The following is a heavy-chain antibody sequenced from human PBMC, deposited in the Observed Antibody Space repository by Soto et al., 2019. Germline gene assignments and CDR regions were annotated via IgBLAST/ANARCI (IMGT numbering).Heavy chain of an antibody. CDR2: ISGSGGST. Sequence: GGSLRLSCAASGFTFSSYAMSWVRQAPGKGLEWVSAISGSGGSTYYADSVKGRFTISRDNSKNTLYLQMNSLRAEDTAVYYCAKDPDIVVVPAAIWARFDYWGQGTLVTVSS. V-gene: IGHV3-23*01. CDR3: AKDPDIVVVPAAIWARFDY. D-gene: IGHD2-2*01. CDR1: GFTFSSYA. J-gene: IGHJ4*02.